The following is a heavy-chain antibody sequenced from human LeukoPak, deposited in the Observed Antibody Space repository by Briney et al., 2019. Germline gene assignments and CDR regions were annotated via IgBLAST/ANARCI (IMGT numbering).Heavy chain of an antibody. V-gene: IGHV3-48*03. CDR2: ISSSGSTI. J-gene: IGHJ3*02. Sequence: GGSLRLSCAASGFTFSSYEMTWVRQAPGKGLEWVSYISSSGSTIYYADSVKGRFTISRDNAKNSLYLQMNSLRAEDTAVYYCARDGVLWFGELPDAFDIWGQGTMVTVS. D-gene: IGHD3-10*01. CDR1: GFTFSSYE. CDR3: ARDGVLWFGELPDAFDI.